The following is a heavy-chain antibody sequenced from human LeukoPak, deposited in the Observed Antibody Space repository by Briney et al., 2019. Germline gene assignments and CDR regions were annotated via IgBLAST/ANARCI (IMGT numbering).Heavy chain of an antibody. CDR3: ARGDSGSYYRLLY. Sequence: ASVKVSCKASGYTFTGYYMHWVRQAPGQGLEWMGWINPNSGGTNYAQKFQGRVTMARDTSISTAYMELSRLRSDDTAVYYCARGDSGSYYRLLYWGQGTLVTVSS. CDR2: INPNSGGT. J-gene: IGHJ4*02. D-gene: IGHD1-26*01. CDR1: GYTFTGYY. V-gene: IGHV1-2*02.